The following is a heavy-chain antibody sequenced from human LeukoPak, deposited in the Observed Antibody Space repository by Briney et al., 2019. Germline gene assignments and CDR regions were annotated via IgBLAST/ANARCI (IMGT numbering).Heavy chain of an antibody. V-gene: IGHV4-59*08. Sequence: SETLSLTCTVSRGSIVSYYWRLVRPPPGKGVEWLGPSYYTGATNYNPSLKTRLTISVHLSKNQFSLHLNSMTGAGTALYYWARHDRGTSMVLVPLDLWGQGTMVTVSS. CDR2: SYYTGAT. J-gene: IGHJ3*01. D-gene: IGHD5-18*01. CDR1: RGSIVSYY. CDR3: ARHDRGTSMVLVPLDL.